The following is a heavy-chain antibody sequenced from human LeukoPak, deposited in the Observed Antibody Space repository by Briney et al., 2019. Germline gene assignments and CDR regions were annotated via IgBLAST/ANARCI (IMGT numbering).Heavy chain of an antibody. CDR1: GFTFSSYT. CDR2: ITTSDGNT. V-gene: IGHV3-23*01. D-gene: IGHD5-18*01. CDR3: AKVGTRGYSYGPFDY. J-gene: IGHJ4*02. Sequence: GGSLRLSCAASGFTFSSYTMSWVRQAPGKGLEWVSTITTSDGNTYYADSVKGRFTVSRDNSKNTLFLQMNSLRAEDTAVYYCAKVGTRGYSYGPFDYWGQGTLVTVSS.